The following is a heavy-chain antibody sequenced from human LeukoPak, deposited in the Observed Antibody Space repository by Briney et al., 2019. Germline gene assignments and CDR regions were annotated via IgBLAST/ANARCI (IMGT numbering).Heavy chain of an antibody. CDR1: GFTFSSYG. D-gene: IGHD3-3*01. J-gene: IGHJ4*02. CDR3: AKGYDFWSRGDY. Sequence: AGGSPRLSCAASGFTFSSYGMHWVHQAPGKGLEWVAFIRYDGSNKYYADSVKGRFTISRDNSKNTLYLQMNSLRAEDTAVYYCAKGYDFWSRGDYWGQGTLVTVSS. V-gene: IGHV3-30*02. CDR2: IRYDGSNK.